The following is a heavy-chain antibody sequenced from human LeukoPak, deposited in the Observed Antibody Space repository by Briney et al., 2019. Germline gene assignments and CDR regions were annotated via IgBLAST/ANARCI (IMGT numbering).Heavy chain of an antibody. V-gene: IGHV4-59*01. J-gene: IGHJ2*01. CDR3: ARDNRGSNTFDL. CDR1: GGSLSSYY. CDR2: IYYSGST. D-gene: IGHD4/OR15-4a*01. Sequence: SETLSLTCTVSGGSLSSYYWNWIRQPPGKGLEWIGYIYYSGSTNYNPSLKSRATISADTSKDQFSLKLSSVTAADTAVYYCARDNRGSNTFDLWGRGTLVTVSS.